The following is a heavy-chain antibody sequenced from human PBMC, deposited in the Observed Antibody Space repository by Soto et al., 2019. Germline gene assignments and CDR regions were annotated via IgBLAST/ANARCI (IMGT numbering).Heavy chain of an antibody. D-gene: IGHD6-19*01. CDR3: GVDKAGSGGNGY. V-gene: IGHV4-61*08. Sequence: QVQVQESGPGLVKPSETLSLTCTVSGVSVTSAGYHLTWIRQPPGKGLEWIGQPGSTTYNPSLKSRITISGDTSKNQFSLNLSSVTAADTAIYYCGVDKAGSGGNGYCGQGTLVTISS. J-gene: IGHJ4*02. CDR2: QPGST. CDR1: GVSVTSAGYH.